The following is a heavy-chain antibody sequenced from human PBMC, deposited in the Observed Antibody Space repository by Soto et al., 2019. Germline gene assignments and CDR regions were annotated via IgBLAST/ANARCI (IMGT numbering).Heavy chain of an antibody. CDR1: GFTFSDYG. CDR2: IAFDGINT. Sequence: GGSLRLSCAASGFTFSDYGLHWVRQAPGKGLEWVAVIAFDGINTYYTDSVKGRFTISKDDSRNTLFLDMNSLRTEDTAVYYCARPSTSGRTAYYYGTDVWGQGTTVTVSS. CDR3: ARPSTSGRTAYYYGTDV. J-gene: IGHJ6*02. V-gene: IGHV3-30*03. D-gene: IGHD6-19*01.